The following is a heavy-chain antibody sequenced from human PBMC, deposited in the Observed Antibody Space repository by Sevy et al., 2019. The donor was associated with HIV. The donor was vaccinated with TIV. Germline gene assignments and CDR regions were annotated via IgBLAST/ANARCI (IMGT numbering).Heavy chain of an antibody. V-gene: IGHV3-21*01. CDR1: GFTFSSYS. Sequence: EGSLRLSCAASGFTFSSYSMNWVRQAPGKALEWVSSISSSSSYIYYADSVKGRFTISRDNAKNSLYLQMNSLRAEDTAVYYCARDAALSNYYDSSGYRNAFDLWGQGTMVTVSS. CDR3: ARDAALSNYYDSSGYRNAFDL. J-gene: IGHJ3*01. D-gene: IGHD3-22*01. CDR2: ISSSSSYI.